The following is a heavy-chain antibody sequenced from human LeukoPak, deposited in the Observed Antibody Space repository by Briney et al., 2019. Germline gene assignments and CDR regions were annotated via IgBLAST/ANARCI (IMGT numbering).Heavy chain of an antibody. CDR2: ISSSSSYI. CDR3: ARDAGSYYNRNWFDP. CDR1: GFTFSSYA. D-gene: IGHD3-10*01. V-gene: IGHV3-21*01. Sequence: GSLRLSCAASGFTFSSYAKSWVRQAPGKGLEWVSSISSSSSYIYYADSVKGRFTISRDNAKNSLYLQMNSLRAEDTAVYYCARDAGSYYNRNWFDPWGQGTLVTVSS. J-gene: IGHJ5*02.